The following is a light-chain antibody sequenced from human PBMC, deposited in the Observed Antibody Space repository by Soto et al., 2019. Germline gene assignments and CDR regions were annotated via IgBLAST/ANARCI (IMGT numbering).Light chain of an antibody. V-gene: IGLV3-21*04. CDR1: NIGDKS. CDR2: YDR. J-gene: IGLJ2*01. Sequence: SYELTQPPSVSVAPAKTATITCGGNNIGDKSVHWYQQKPGQAPVLVIYYDRVRPSGIPERFSGSNSGNTATLTISRVEAGDEADYYCQVWDSSSDHVVFGGVTNFTVL. CDR3: QVWDSSSDHVV.